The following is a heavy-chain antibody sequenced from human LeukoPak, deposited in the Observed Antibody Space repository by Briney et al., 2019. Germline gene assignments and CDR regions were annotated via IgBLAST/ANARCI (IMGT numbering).Heavy chain of an antibody. CDR2: MTRSSAI. Sequence: GGSLRLSCTASGFSFTSYSMNWVRQAPGKGLEWVATMTRSSAIFYADSVKGRFTISRDNAKNSVYLQMNSLRDEDTAVYSCARAQTMFWEFDGFDIWGRGTKVTVSP. V-gene: IGHV3-48*02. D-gene: IGHD3-10*02. CDR3: ARAQTMFWEFDGFDI. CDR1: GFSFTSYS. J-gene: IGHJ3*02.